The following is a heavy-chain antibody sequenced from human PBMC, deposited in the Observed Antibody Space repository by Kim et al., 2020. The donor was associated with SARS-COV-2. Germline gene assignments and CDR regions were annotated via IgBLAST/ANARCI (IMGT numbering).Heavy chain of an antibody. Sequence: DSVKGRFTNSRDNAKNSLYLQMNSLRAEDTAVYYCAREHWVTAWGDAFDILGQGTMVTVSS. CDR3: AREHWVTAWGDAFDI. D-gene: IGHD2-21*02. J-gene: IGHJ3*02. V-gene: IGHV3-7*03.